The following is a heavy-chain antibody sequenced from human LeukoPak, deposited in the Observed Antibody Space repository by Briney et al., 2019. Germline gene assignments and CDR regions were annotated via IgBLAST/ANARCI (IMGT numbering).Heavy chain of an antibody. V-gene: IGHV4-59*01. CDR3: GGRAARPGDAFDI. CDR1: GGSISSYY. CDR2: IYYSGGT. J-gene: IGHJ3*02. D-gene: IGHD6-6*01. Sequence: SETLSLTCTVSGGSISSYYWSWIRQPPGKGLEWIGYIYYSGGTNYNPSLKSRVTISVDTSKNQFSLKLSSVTAADTAVYYCGGRAARPGDAFDIWGQGTMVTVSS.